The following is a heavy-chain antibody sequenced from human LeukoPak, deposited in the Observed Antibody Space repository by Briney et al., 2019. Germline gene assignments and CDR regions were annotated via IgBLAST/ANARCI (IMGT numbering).Heavy chain of an antibody. J-gene: IGHJ4*02. V-gene: IGHV3-30*09. CDR2: MSFDGTNK. CDR3: ARERKLTTCFDY. Sequence: GRSLRLSCAASGFPFSNYVMHWVRQAPGKGLEWVAVMSFDGTNKYYADSVKGRFAIARDNSKNTLYLQMNGLRAEDTAVYYCARERKLTTCFDYWGQGTLVTVSS. D-gene: IGHD4/OR15-4a*01. CDR1: GFPFSNYV.